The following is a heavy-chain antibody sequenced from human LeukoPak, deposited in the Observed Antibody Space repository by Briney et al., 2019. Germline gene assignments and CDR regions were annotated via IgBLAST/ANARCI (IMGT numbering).Heavy chain of an antibody. CDR1: GGSISPYS. CDR3: ARGADAANSGLFDY. CDR2: IYYGGNT. Sequence: ASETLSLTCTVSGGSISPYSWSWIRQPPGKGLEWIGYIYYGGNTNYNPSLKSRVTISLDTSKNQFSLKLRSVTAADTAMHYCARGADAANSGLFDYWGQGTLVTVSS. D-gene: IGHD4-23*01. J-gene: IGHJ4*02. V-gene: IGHV4-59*01.